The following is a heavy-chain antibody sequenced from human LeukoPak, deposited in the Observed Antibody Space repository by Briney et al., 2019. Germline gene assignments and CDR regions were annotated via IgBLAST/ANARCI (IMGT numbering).Heavy chain of an antibody. CDR3: ARVAMSPDCSSTSCYAGPRFDP. Sequence: SDTLSLTCTVSGGSISSYYWSWIRQPPGKGLEWIGYIYYSGSTNYNPSLKSRVTISVDTSKNQFSLKLSSVTAADTAVYYCARVAMSPDCSSTSCYAGPRFDPWGQGTLVTVSS. V-gene: IGHV4-59*01. CDR2: IYYSGST. D-gene: IGHD2-2*01. CDR1: GGSISSYY. J-gene: IGHJ5*02.